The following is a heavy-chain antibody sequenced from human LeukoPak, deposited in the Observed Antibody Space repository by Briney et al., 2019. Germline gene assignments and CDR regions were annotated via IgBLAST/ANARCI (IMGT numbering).Heavy chain of an antibody. V-gene: IGHV4-39*07. D-gene: IGHD4-17*01. CDR3: ARDVIVQQLLTTYGDYRDRVYYYGMDV. CDR2: IYYSGST. CDR1: GGSISSSSYY. J-gene: IGHJ6*02. Sequence: PSETLSLTCTVSGGSISSSSYYWGWIRQPPGKGLEWIGSIYYSGSTYYNPSLKSRVTISVDTSKNQFSLKLSSVTAADTAVYYCARDVIVQQLLTTYGDYRDRVYYYGMDVWGQGTTVTVSS.